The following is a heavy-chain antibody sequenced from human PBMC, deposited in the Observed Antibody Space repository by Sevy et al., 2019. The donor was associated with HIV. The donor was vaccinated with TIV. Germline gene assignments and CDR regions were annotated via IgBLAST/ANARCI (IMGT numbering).Heavy chain of an antibody. CDR1: GFTFSSYG. Sequence: GGSLRLSCAASGFTFSSYGMHWVRQAPGKGLEWVAVIWYDGSNKYYADSVKGRFTISRDNSKNTRYLQMNSLRAEDTAVYYCARDRIAVAGINYYYYGMDVWGQGTTVTVSS. J-gene: IGHJ6*02. CDR2: IWYDGSNK. V-gene: IGHV3-33*01. CDR3: ARDRIAVAGINYYYYGMDV. D-gene: IGHD6-19*01.